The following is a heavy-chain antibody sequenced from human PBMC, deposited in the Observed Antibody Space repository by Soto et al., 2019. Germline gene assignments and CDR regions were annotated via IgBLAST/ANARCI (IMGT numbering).Heavy chain of an antibody. Sequence: QVQLVQSGAEVKKPGSSVTVSCKASGGTFSSYAISWLRQAPGQGLEWMGGIIPIFGTANYAQKLQGRAKITADESTSTAYLELSSRRSEDTDVYYCARVEVVTSIPDHYYYYYGMDVWGQGTTVTVSS. CDR1: GGTFSSYA. D-gene: IGHD2-21*02. V-gene: IGHV1-69*01. J-gene: IGHJ6*02. CDR3: ARVEVVTSIPDHYYYYYGMDV. CDR2: IIPIFGTA.